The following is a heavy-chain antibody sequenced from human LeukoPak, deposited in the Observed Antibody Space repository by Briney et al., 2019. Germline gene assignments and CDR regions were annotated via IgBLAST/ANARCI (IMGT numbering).Heavy chain of an antibody. J-gene: IGHJ4*02. CDR2: INPYSGGT. Sequence: GASVKVSCKASGYTFTGYYMHWVRQAPGQGLEWMGWINPYSGGTNYAQKFQGRVTMTRDTSISTAYMELSRLRSDDTAVYYCARTLGVYRAVTVPWKDWGQGTLVTVSS. CDR3: ARTLGVYRAVTVPWKD. V-gene: IGHV1-2*02. CDR1: GYTFTGYY. D-gene: IGHD6-19*01.